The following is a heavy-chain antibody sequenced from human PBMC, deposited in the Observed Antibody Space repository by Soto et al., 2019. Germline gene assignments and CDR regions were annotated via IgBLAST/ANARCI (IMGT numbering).Heavy chain of an antibody. Sequence: PSETLSLTCTVSGCSVSNNNYYWGWIRQPPGKGLVWIGDIYYSGSTYYNPSLKSRVTISVDTSKNQFSLKVRSVTAADTAVYYCARHTMGSSRLIDYWGQGALVTVSS. CDR1: GCSVSNNNYY. D-gene: IGHD1-26*01. V-gene: IGHV4-39*01. J-gene: IGHJ4*02. CDR2: IYYSGST. CDR3: ARHTMGSSRLIDY.